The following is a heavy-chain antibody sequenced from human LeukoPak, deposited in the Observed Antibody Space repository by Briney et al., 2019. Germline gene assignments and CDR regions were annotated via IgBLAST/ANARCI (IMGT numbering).Heavy chain of an antibody. Sequence: SETLSLTCTVSGGSISSYYWSWIRQPPGKGLEWIAYIYYSGSTYYNPSLKSRVSISINTSKNQFSLKLTSATAAETAVYYCARGPGGGSYSDAFDIWGQGTMVTVSS. D-gene: IGHD1-26*01. CDR3: ARGPGGGSYSDAFDI. J-gene: IGHJ3*02. V-gene: IGHV4-59*01. CDR2: IYYSGST. CDR1: GGSISSYY.